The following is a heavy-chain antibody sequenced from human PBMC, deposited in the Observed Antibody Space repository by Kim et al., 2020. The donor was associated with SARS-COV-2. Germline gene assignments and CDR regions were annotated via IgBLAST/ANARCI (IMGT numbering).Heavy chain of an antibody. V-gene: IGHV3-33*06. CDR1: GFTFSSYG. CDR3: AKDEGYYDYVWGSYRSNYFDY. Sequence: GGSLRLSCAASGFTFSSYGMHWVRQAPGKGLEWVAVIWYDGSNKYYADSVKGRFTISRDNSKNTLYLQMNSLRAEDTAVYYCAKDEGYYDYVWGSYRSNYFDYWGQGTLVTVSS. CDR2: IWYDGSNK. D-gene: IGHD3-16*02. J-gene: IGHJ4*02.